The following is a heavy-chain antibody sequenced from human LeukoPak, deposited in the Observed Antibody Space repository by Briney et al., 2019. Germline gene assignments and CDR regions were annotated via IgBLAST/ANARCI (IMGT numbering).Heavy chain of an antibody. CDR3: TGNYYGSGSYADFDY. CDR1: GVTFSGSA. V-gene: IGHV3-73*01. D-gene: IGHD3-10*01. Sequence: AGGSLRLSCAASGVTFSGSALHWVRQASGKGLEWVGRIRSTANGYATAYAASVKGRFTISRDDSKNTAYLQMDSLKTEDTAVYYCTGNYYGSGSYADFDYWGQGTLVTVSS. CDR2: IRSTANGYAT. J-gene: IGHJ4*02.